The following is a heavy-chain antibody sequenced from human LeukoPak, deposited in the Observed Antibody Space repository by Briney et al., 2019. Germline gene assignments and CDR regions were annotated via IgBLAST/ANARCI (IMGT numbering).Heavy chain of an antibody. V-gene: IGHV3-7*01. D-gene: IGHD3-22*01. CDR2: INQDESVK. Sequence: GGSLRLSCAASGFSFSNYWMSWVRQAPGKGLQWVANINQDESVKHHVESVKGRFTISRDNAKNSVYLQMNSLGAEDTAVYYCATSDDSSGSDWGQGTLVTVSS. J-gene: IGHJ1*01. CDR3: ATSDDSSGSD. CDR1: GFSFSNYW.